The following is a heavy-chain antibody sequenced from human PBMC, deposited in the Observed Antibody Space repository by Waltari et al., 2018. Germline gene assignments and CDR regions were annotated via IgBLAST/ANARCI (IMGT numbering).Heavy chain of an antibody. J-gene: IGHJ4*02. V-gene: IGHV4-31*03. D-gene: IGHD2-2*01. CDR2: IYYSGST. Sequence: QVQLQESGPGLVKPSQTLSLICTVSGGSISSGPYYWNWIRQRPGKGLEWIGYIYYSGSTHYNPSLRSRITISLDTSKNQFSLKLTSLTAADTAIYYCARGDLVVLTRFDYWGQGTLVTVSS. CDR1: GGSISSGPYY. CDR3: ARGDLVVLTRFDY.